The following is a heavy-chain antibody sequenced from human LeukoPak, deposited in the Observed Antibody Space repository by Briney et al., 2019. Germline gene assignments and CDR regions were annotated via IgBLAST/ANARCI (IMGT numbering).Heavy chain of an antibody. V-gene: IGHV4-59*01. Sequence: KPSETLSLTCTVSGGSISSDHWSWIRQPPGKGLEWIGYIYYSGSTNYNPSLKSRVTISVDTSKNQFSLKLSCVTAADTAVYYCASLQWYSSSWPRWGYFDLWGRGTLVTVSS. CDR1: GGSISSDH. CDR2: IYYSGST. D-gene: IGHD6-13*01. CDR3: ASLQWYSSSWPRWGYFDL. J-gene: IGHJ2*01.